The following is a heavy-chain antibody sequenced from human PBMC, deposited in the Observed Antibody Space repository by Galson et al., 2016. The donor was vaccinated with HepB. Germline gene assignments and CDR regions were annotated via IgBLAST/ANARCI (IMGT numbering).Heavy chain of an antibody. CDR1: GASITDYY. V-gene: IGHV4-59*01. CDR3: ARRYGGNPFGYFDL. CDR2: VYDGWIL. Sequence: SETLSLTCTVSGASITDYYWSWIRQPPGEGPEWIGYVYDGWILNYAPSLKSRVTMAADTSKNQFSLKLNSVTPADTAIYYCARRYGGNPFGYFDLWGRGTLVSVSS. D-gene: IGHD4-23*01. J-gene: IGHJ2*01.